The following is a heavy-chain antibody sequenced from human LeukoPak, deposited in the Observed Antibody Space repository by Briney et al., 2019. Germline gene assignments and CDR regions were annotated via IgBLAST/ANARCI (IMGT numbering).Heavy chain of an antibody. Sequence: SVKVSCKASGGTFSSYAISWVRQAPGQGLEWVGGIIPIFGTANYAQKFQGRVTITTDESTNTAYMELSSLKSEDTAVYYCARDSWGAVAGTLDYWGQGTLVTVSS. CDR3: ARDSWGAVAGTLDY. CDR1: GGTFSSYA. D-gene: IGHD6-19*01. J-gene: IGHJ4*02. V-gene: IGHV1-69*05. CDR2: IIPIFGTA.